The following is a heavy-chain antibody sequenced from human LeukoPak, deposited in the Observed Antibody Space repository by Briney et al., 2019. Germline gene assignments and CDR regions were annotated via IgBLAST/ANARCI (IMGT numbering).Heavy chain of an antibody. V-gene: IGHV1-46*01. CDR2: INPSGDDA. CDR1: GYTFTGYY. Sequence: ASVKVSCKATGYTFTGYYMHWVRQAPGQGLEWLGMINPSGDDAKYAQKFQGRVTVTRDTATRVVYMEMSSLTSEDTSVYYCATSSTGQLLMSYWGQGTLVTVSS. CDR3: ATSSTGQLLMSY. J-gene: IGHJ4*02. D-gene: IGHD4-17*01.